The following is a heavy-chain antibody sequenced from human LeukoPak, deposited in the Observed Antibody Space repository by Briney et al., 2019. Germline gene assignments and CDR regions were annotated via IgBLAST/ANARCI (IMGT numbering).Heavy chain of an antibody. V-gene: IGHV3-30*02. CDR1: GFTFSSYG. CDR3: AKLPGPRIAAAGDGPVAVDY. Sequence: GGSLRLSCAASGFTFSSYGMHWVRQAPGKGLEWVAFIRYDGSNKYYADSVKGRFTISRDNSKNTLYLQMNSLRAEDTAVYYCAKLPGPRIAAAGDGPVAVDYWGQGTLVTVSS. J-gene: IGHJ4*02. CDR2: IRYDGSNK. D-gene: IGHD6-13*01.